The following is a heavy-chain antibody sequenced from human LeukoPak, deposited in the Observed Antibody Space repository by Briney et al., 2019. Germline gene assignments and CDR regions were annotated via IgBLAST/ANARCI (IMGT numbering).Heavy chain of an antibody. D-gene: IGHD3-22*01. Sequence: RSGGSLRLSCAASGFTFSSYAMHWVRQAPGKGLEWVAVMAYDGSNKYYADSVKGRLTISRDNSKNTLYLQMNSLRAEDTAVYYCATNYYDSSGYYYVPYYWGQGTLVTVSS. V-gene: IGHV3-30*04. J-gene: IGHJ4*02. CDR2: MAYDGSNK. CDR3: ATNYYDSSGYYYVPYY. CDR1: GFTFSSYA.